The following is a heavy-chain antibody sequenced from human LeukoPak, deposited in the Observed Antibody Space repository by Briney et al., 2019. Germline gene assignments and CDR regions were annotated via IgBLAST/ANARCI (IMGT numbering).Heavy chain of an antibody. CDR2: IKSKTDGGTT. V-gene: IGHV3-15*01. CDR3: ARDQPDTALGY. CDR1: GFTFSNAW. D-gene: IGHD5-18*01. Sequence: GGSLRLSCAASGFTFSNAWMSWVRQAPGKGLEWVGRIKSKTDGGTTDYAAPVKGRFTISRDDSKNTLYLQMNSLRAEDTAVYYCARDQPDTALGYWGQGTLVTVSS. J-gene: IGHJ4*02.